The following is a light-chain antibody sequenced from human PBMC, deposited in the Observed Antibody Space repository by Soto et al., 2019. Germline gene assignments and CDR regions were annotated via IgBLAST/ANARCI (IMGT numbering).Light chain of an antibody. Sequence: QSVLTQAASVSGSPGQSITISCTGTSSDVGGYNYVSWYQQRPGKAPKLMIFQVSNRPSGVSHRFSGSKSGNTASLTISGLQADDEADYYCSSYTDSSTPYVFGTGTKLTVL. J-gene: IGLJ1*01. CDR3: SSYTDSSTPYV. CDR2: QVS. V-gene: IGLV2-14*01. CDR1: SSDVGGYNY.